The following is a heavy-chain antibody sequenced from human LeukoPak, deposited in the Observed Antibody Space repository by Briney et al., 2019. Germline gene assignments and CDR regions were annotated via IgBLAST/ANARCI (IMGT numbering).Heavy chain of an antibody. D-gene: IGHD6-19*01. Sequence: GGSLRLSCVASGFNFSSFGMSWVRQAPGRGLEWVSAISSSGSTDYTYYADSVKGRFTISRDNSKNTLYLEMNSLRGEDTAVYYCAKPPHGSGWYTDNWFDPWGQGTRVTVSS. CDR3: AKPPHGSGWYTDNWFDP. CDR2: ISSSGSTDYT. V-gene: IGHV3-23*05. CDR1: GFNFSSFG. J-gene: IGHJ5*02.